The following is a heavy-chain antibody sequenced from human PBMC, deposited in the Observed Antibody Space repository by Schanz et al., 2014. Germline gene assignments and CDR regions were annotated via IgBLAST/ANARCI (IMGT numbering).Heavy chain of an antibody. CDR1: GFTFRGYA. V-gene: IGHV3-23*01. CDR3: ARDHTTESYYSAGPPIDY. Sequence: EVQLLESGGGLVQPGGSLRLSCAASGFTFRGYAMSWVRQAPGRGLEWVSIISGSGGNTYYADAVRGRFTISRDNSKNTLFLQMNSLRAEDTAVYYCARDHTTESYYSAGPPIDYWGQGTLLTVSS. J-gene: IGHJ4*02. CDR2: ISGSGGNT. D-gene: IGHD1-26*01.